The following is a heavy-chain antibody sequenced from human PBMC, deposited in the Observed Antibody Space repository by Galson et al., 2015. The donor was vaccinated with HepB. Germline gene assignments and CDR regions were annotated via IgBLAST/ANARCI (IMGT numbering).Heavy chain of an antibody. CDR3: ARVTYGDPTSYYYYYYGMDV. J-gene: IGHJ6*02. D-gene: IGHD4-17*01. CDR1: GFTFSSYS. V-gene: IGHV3-21*01. CDR2: ISSSSSYI. Sequence: SLRLSCAASGFTFSSYSMNWVRQAPGKGLEWVSSISSSSSYIYYADSVKGRFTISRDNAKNSLYLQMNSLRAEDTAVYYCARVTYGDPTSYYYYYYGMDVWGQGTTVTVSS.